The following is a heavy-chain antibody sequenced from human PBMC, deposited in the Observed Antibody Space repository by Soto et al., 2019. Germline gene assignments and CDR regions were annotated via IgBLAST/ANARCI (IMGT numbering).Heavy chain of an antibody. J-gene: IGHJ4*02. CDR2: IIPIFGTA. CDR3: AKGPLYGSRAYAGIHY. V-gene: IGHV1-69*13. D-gene: IGHD3-10*01. Sequence: SVKVSCKDSGGTFSSYAISWVRQAPGQGLEWMGGIIPIFGTANYAQKFQGRVTITADESTSTGYMELSSLKSEDKAVYYRAKGPLYGSRAYAGIHYWGQGTIVPVAS. CDR1: GGTFSSYA.